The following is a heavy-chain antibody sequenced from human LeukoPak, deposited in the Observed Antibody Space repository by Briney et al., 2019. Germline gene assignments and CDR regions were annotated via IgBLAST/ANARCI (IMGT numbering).Heavy chain of an antibody. CDR2: IYYSGTT. CDR3: ARAPVSTAYLHYYSMDV. D-gene: IGHD3-16*01. Sequence: PSETLSLTCTVSGGSIGSSSYYWGWIRQPPGKGLEWIGSIYYSGTTYYNPSLKSRVTISLDKSKNQFSLKLTSVTAADTAVYYCARAPVSTAYLHYYSMDVWGKGTMVTVSS. CDR1: GGSIGSSSYY. J-gene: IGHJ6*03. V-gene: IGHV4-39*07.